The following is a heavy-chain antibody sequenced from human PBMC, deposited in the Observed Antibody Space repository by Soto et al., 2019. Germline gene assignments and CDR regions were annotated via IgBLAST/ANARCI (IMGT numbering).Heavy chain of an antibody. Sequence: PSETLSLTCTVSGGSVSSVGYYWSWIRQHPGKGLEWIGYITYSGNTYYNPSLEGRVTMSADTSKNQFSLKLSSVTAADTAVYFCVRGGSCTNGVCSVFDYWGQGTLVTVSS. CDR1: GGSVSSVGYY. J-gene: IGHJ4*02. V-gene: IGHV4-31*03. D-gene: IGHD2-8*01. CDR2: ITYSGNT. CDR3: VRGGSCTNGVCSVFDY.